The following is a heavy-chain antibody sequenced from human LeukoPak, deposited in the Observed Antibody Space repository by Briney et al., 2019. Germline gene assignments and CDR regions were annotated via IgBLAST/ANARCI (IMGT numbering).Heavy chain of an antibody. CDR3: ARDRGYSGYGNDY. D-gene: IGHD5-12*01. CDR2: INWNGGSI. Sequence: GGSLRLSCAVSGLTYEESGMSWVRQLPEKGLEWISNINWNGGSIGYADSVKGRFTISRDNAKNSLYLQMNSLRAEDTAVYYCARDRGYSGYGNDYWGQGTLVTVSS. V-gene: IGHV3-20*04. CDR1: GLTYEESG. J-gene: IGHJ4*02.